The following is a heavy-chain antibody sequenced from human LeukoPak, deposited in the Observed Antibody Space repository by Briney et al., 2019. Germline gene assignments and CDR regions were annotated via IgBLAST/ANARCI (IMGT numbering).Heavy chain of an antibody. CDR3: ARGRELDL. J-gene: IGHJ2*01. D-gene: IGHD1-26*01. CDR2: INHSGST. Sequence: SETLSLTCAVYGGSFSGYYWSWIRQPPGKGLEWIGEINHSGSTNYNPSLKSRVTISVDTSKNQFSLKLSSVTAADTAVYYCARGRELDLWGRGTLVTVSS. V-gene: IGHV4-34*01. CDR1: GGSFSGYY.